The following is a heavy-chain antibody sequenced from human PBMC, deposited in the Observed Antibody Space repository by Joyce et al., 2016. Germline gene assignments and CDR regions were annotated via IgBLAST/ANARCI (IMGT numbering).Heavy chain of an antibody. CDR2: ISSDVEKT. Sequence: QVQLVDSGGAVVQPGKSLRLSCAASGFSFSTYAVHWVRQAPGRGLEWVAVISSDVEKTYDADSVKGRFTISRDNSKNTVYLQMNSLRPEDTALYYCARNLYPGYFDHWGQGTLVTVSS. V-gene: IGHV3-30*04. J-gene: IGHJ4*02. D-gene: IGHD2-2*01. CDR1: GFSFSTYA. CDR3: ARNLYPGYFDH.